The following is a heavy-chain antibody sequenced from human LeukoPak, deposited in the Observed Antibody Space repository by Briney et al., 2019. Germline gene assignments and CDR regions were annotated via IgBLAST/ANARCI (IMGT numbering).Heavy chain of an antibody. CDR3: VRSAFLTAEFYFDY. CDR2: MSHSGTSI. V-gene: IGHV3-30*04. Sequence: GGALRLSCAASGFTFNTYIMHWVRQSPGKGLEWVAAMSHSGTSIDYADFVKGRFTISRDNSKNTLYLQMNSLRAEDTAVYYCVRSAFLTAEFYFDYWGHGTLVTVSS. CDR1: GFTFNTYI. D-gene: IGHD2-21*02. J-gene: IGHJ4*01.